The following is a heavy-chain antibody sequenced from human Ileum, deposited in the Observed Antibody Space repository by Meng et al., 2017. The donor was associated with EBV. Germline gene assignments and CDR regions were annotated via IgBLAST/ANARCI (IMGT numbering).Heavy chain of an antibody. V-gene: IGHV4-34*01. CDR3: ARRPTGIDY. CDR1: GGSLSGAY. CDR2: ISQGGSP. J-gene: IGHJ4*02. D-gene: IGHD2-8*02. Sequence: QVQLQQWCAGLLKPSETLVRTCAVNGGSLSGAYWNWIRQPPGKGLEWIGEISQGGSPSYNPSPNIRLTISIDTSKHQLSLLLSSVTAAATSVYYCARRPTGIDYWGQGTLVTVSS.